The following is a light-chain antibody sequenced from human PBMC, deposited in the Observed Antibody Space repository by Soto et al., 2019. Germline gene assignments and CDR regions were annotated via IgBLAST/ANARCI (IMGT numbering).Light chain of an antibody. CDR3: QKYNSY. J-gene: IGKJ5*01. CDR2: DAS. V-gene: IGKV1-5*01. CDR1: QSIGSW. Sequence: DFQMTHSPSTLSASVGDKVTMTCRASQSIGSWLAWYQQKPGKAPKVLIYDASSLESGVPSRFSGSGSGTEFTLTTSSLQPDDFATYYCQKYNSYFGQGTRLEIK.